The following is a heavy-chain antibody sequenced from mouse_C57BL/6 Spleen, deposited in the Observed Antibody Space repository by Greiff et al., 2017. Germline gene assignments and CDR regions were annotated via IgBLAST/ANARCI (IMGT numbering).Heavy chain of an antibody. CDR2: INPSSGYP. V-gene: IGHV1-4*01. Sequence: VQLQQSGAELARPGASVKMSCKASGYTFTSYTMHWVKQRPGQGLEWIGYINPSSGYPKSNQKFKYKVTLTADKSSSTTYMLLSSLTSEDSAGFYCARIVATNYFCYWGQGTTLSVSS. CDR3: ARIVATNYFCY. J-gene: IGHJ2*01. CDR1: GYTFTSYT. D-gene: IGHD1-1*01.